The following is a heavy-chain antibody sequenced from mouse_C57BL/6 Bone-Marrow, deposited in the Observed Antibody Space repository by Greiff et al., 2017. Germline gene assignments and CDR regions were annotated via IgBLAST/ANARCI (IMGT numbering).Heavy chain of an antibody. J-gene: IGHJ2*01. CDR3: AREGILLWSYFDY. D-gene: IGHD2-1*01. V-gene: IGHV1-69*01. CDR1: GYTFTSYW. CDR2: IDPSDSYT. Sequence: QVQLQQSGAELVMPGASVKLSCKASGYTFTSYWMHWVKQRPGQGLEWIGEIDPSDSYTNYNQKFKGKATLTVDKSSSTAYMQLSSLTSEDAAVYYCAREGILLWSYFDYWGQGTTLTVSS.